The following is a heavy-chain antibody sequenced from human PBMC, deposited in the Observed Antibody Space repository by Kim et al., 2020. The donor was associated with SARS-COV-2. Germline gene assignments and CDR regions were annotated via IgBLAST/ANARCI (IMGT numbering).Heavy chain of an antibody. CDR3: ARGPAGTTSRYYGMDV. J-gene: IGHJ6*02. V-gene: IGHV1-3*01. Sequence: ASVKVSCKASGYTFTSYAMHWVRQAPGQRLEWMGWINAGNGNTKYSQKFQGRVTITRDTSASTAYMELSSLRSEDTAVYYCARGPAGTTSRYYGMDVWGQGTTVTVSS. CDR1: GYTFTSYA. D-gene: IGHD1-7*01. CDR2: INAGNGNT.